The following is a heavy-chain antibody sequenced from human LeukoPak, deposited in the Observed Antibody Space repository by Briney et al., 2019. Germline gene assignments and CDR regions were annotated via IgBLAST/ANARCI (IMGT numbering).Heavy chain of an antibody. V-gene: IGHV4-30-4*01. CDR3: ARVRLGELSLYKDPYYFDY. CDR2: IYYSGST. Sequence: PSETLSLTCTVSGGSISSGDYYWSWIRQPPGKGLEWIGYIYYSGSTYYNPSLKSRVTISVDTSKNQSSLKLSSVTAADTAVYYCARVRLGELSLYKDPYYFDYWGQGTLVTVSS. CDR1: GGSISSGDYY. J-gene: IGHJ4*02. D-gene: IGHD3-16*02.